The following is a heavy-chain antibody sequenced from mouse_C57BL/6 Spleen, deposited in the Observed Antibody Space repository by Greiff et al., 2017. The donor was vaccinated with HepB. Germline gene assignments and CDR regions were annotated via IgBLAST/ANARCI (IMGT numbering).Heavy chain of an antibody. CDR2: IDPSDSET. D-gene: IGHD1-1*01. CDR1: GYTFTSYW. J-gene: IGHJ2*01. V-gene: IGHV1-52*01. Sequence: QVQLQQPGAELVRPGSSVKLSCKASGYTFTSYWMHWVKQRPIQGLEWIGNIDPSDSETHYNQKFKDKATLTVDKSSSTAYMQLRSLTSEDSAVYYCARGDYYGSPFDYWGQGTTLTVSS. CDR3: ARGDYYGSPFDY.